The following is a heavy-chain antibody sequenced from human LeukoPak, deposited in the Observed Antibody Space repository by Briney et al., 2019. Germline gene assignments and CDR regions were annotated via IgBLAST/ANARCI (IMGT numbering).Heavy chain of an antibody. J-gene: IGHJ4*02. Sequence: PGGSLRLSCAASGFTFSSYSMNWVRQAPGKGLEWVSSISSSSSYRYYADSVEGRFTIPRDNAKNSLYLQMNSLRAEDTAVYYCARDGGYYFDYWGQGTLVTVSS. CDR1: GFTFSSYS. D-gene: IGHD3-22*01. V-gene: IGHV3-21*01. CDR3: ARDGGYYFDY. CDR2: ISSSSSYR.